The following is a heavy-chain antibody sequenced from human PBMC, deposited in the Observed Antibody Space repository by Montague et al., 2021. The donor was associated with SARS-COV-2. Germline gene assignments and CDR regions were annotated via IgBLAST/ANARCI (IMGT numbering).Heavy chain of an antibody. CDR2: FRLNKNN. Sequence: SETLSLTCSGLGSSNSGAYWKSTRLNPRHHGDSYGVFRLNKNNTYIPSFNSRVTISIDTPKNQFSLKLSSVTAADTAVYYCARSLDPSGTYYLPYWGQGTLVTVS. V-gene: IGHV4-59*01. J-gene: IGHJ4*02. CDR3: ARSLDPSGTYYLPY. D-gene: IGHD3-10*01. CDR1: GSSNSGAY.